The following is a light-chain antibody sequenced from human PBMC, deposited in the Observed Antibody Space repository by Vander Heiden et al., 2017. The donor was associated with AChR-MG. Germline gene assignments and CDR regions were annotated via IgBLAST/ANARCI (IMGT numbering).Light chain of an antibody. CDR2: LGS. Sequence: DIVMTQSPLFLPVTPGEPASISCRSSQSLLHSNGYNYLDWYLEKPGQSPQLLIYLGSNRASGVPDRFSGSGSGTDFTLKISRVEAEDVGVYYCRQALQTRYTFGQRTKLEIK. CDR3: RQALQTRYT. V-gene: IGKV2-28*01. J-gene: IGKJ2*01. CDR1: QSLLHSNGYNY.